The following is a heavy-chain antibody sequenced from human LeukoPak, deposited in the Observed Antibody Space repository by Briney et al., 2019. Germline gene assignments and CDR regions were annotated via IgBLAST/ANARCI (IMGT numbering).Heavy chain of an antibody. CDR2: ISIDGSEK. CDR3: ANPQSRGYDYLDY. V-gene: IGHV3-30*18. Sequence: GGSLRLSCAASGFTFRNYGRHGVRQAPGKGLEWVAVISIDGSEKYYADSVKGRFTISKDNSKNTLYLHMNSLRGDDTAVYYCANPQSRGYDYLDYWGQGTLVTVSS. D-gene: IGHD5-12*01. J-gene: IGHJ4*02. CDR1: GFTFRNYG.